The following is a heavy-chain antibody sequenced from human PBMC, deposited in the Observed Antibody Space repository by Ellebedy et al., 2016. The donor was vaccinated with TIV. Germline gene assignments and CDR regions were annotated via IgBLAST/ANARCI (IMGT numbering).Heavy chain of an antibody. CDR3: ASAYGSGSFDS. J-gene: IGHJ4*02. D-gene: IGHD3-10*01. CDR1: GYTFTNYY. Sequence: AASVKVSCKASGYTFTNYYIRWVRQAPGQGLEWMGIINPSDGSTTCAQKFQGRVTMTRDTSTSTVYMELSSLRPEDTAVYYCASAYGSGSFDSWGQGTLVTVSS. V-gene: IGHV1-46*01. CDR2: INPSDGST.